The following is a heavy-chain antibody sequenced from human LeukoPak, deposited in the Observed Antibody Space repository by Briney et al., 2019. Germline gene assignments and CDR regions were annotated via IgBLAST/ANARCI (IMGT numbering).Heavy chain of an antibody. CDR3: ARDGGYCSSTSCYTIRDYYYYMDV. J-gene: IGHJ6*03. D-gene: IGHD2-2*02. CDR1: GGAIGNNGYY. CDR2: IYYSGNT. V-gene: IGHV4-39*02. Sequence: SETLSLTCTVSGGAIGNNGYYWGWIRQPPGKGLEWIGSIYYSGNTYYNPSLKSRVTISVDTSKNQFSLKLSSVTAADTAVYYCARDGGYCSSTSCYTIRDYYYYMDVWGKGTTVTVSS.